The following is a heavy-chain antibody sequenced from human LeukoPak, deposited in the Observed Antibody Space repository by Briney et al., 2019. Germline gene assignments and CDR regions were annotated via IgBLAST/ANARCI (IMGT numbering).Heavy chain of an antibody. J-gene: IGHJ4*02. CDR2: ISGSGGGT. CDR1: GFTFSSYA. D-gene: IGHD6-19*01. V-gene: IGHV3-23*01. CDR3: AKTTTGYSSGRYPGWPVDY. Sequence: GGSLRLSCAASGFTFSSYAVSWVRQAPGKGLEWVSAISGSGGGTYYADSVKGRFSISRDNSKNTLYLQMNSLSTEDTAVYYCAKTTTGYSSGRYPGWPVDYWGQGTLVTVSS.